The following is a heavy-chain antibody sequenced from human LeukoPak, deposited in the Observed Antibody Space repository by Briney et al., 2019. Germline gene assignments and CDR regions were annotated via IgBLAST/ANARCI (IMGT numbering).Heavy chain of an antibody. CDR3: ARAFGGGASEYYFDY. CDR1: VGTFSSYA. J-gene: IGHJ4*02. Sequence: GASVKVSCKASVGTFSSYAISWVRQAPGQGLEWMGRIIPIFGTANYAQKLQGRVTITTDESTSTAYMELSSLRSEDTAVYYCARAFGGGASEYYFDYWGQGTLVTVSS. CDR2: IIPIFGTA. D-gene: IGHD3-10*01. V-gene: IGHV1-69*05.